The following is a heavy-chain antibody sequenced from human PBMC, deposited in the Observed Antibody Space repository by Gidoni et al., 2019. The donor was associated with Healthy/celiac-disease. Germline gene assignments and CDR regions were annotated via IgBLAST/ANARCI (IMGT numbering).Heavy chain of an antibody. V-gene: IGHV3-49*05. CDR1: GFTFGDYA. CDR2: IRSKAYGGTT. J-gene: IGHJ2*01. Sequence: EVQLVESGGGLVKPGRSLRLSCPASGFTFGDYAMSWFRQAPGKGLEWVGFIRSKAYGGTTEYAASVKGRFTISRDDSKSIAYLQMNSLKTEDTAVYYCTRDVSAEEGRWLQYWYFDLLGRGTLVTVSS. CDR3: TRDVSAEEGRWLQYWYFDL. D-gene: IGHD5-12*01.